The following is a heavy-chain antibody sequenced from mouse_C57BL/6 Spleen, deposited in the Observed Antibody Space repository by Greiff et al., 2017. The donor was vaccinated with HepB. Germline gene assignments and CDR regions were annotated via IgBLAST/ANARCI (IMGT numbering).Heavy chain of an antibody. V-gene: IGHV1-53*01. CDR2: INPSNGGT. D-gene: IGHD2-1*01. J-gene: IGHJ2*01. Sequence: QVQLQQPGTELVNPGASVKLSCKASGYTFTSYWMHWVKQRPGQGLEWIGNINPSNGGTNYNEKFKSKATLTVDKSSSTAYMQLSSLTSEDSAVYYCARSEIYYGPFDYWGQGTTLTVSS. CDR1: GYTFTSYW. CDR3: ARSEIYYGPFDY.